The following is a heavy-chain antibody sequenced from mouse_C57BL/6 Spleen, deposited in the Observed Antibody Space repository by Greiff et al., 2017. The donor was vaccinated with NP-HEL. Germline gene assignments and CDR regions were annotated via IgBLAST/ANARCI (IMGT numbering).Heavy chain of an antibody. J-gene: IGHJ1*03. CDR1: GFTFSDYY. D-gene: IGHD1-1*01. V-gene: IGHV5-12*01. Sequence: EVMLVESGGGLVQPGGSLKLSCAASGFTFSDYYMYWVRQTPEKRLEWVAYISNGGGSTYYLDTVKGRFTISRDNAKNTLYLQMSRLKSEDTAMYYCARPVVAKGWYFDVWGTGTTVTVSS. CDR3: ARPVVAKGWYFDV. CDR2: ISNGGGST.